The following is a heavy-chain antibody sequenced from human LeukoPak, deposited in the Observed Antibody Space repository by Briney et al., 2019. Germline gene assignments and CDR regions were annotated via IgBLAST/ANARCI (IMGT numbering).Heavy chain of an antibody. D-gene: IGHD6-13*01. V-gene: IGHV3-53*01. CDR1: GFTFSSYS. Sequence: GGSLRLSCAASGFTFSSYSMNWVRQAPGKGLEWVSVIYSSGSTYYADSVKGRFTISRDNSKNTLHLQMNTLRAEDTAVYYCASRIATAGSVDYWGQGTLVTVSS. CDR3: ASRIATAGSVDY. CDR2: IYSSGST. J-gene: IGHJ4*02.